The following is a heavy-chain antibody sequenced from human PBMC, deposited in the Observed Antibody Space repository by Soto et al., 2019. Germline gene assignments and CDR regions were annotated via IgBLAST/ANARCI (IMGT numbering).Heavy chain of an antibody. CDR1: GDSITSGVHY. J-gene: IGHJ4*02. CDR3: ARDRVMLTFGGASEEWGIDS. Sequence: QVQLQESGPGLVKPSQTLSLTCTVSGDSITSGVHYWSWIRQLPGKGLEWIGYIFYSGPTIYNPSLKSRVTISVDTSKNPFSMKLNYVTAADAAVYYCARDRVMLTFGGASEEWGIDSWGQGTMVTVSS. CDR2: IFYSGPT. D-gene: IGHD3-16*01. V-gene: IGHV4-31*03.